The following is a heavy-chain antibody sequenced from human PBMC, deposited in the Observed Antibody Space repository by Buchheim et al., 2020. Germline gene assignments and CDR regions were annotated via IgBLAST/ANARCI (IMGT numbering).Heavy chain of an antibody. J-gene: IGHJ5*02. CDR2: ISNSGSII. CDR1: GFSFSDYY. Sequence: QVQLVESGGGLVKPGGSLRLSCAASGFSFSDYYMGWIRQAPGKGLEWVSYISNSGSIIYYEDSLEGRFTISRDNAKNSLYLQMNSLRAEDTAVYYCARDLAAAKNWFDPWGQGTL. D-gene: IGHD2-15*01. V-gene: IGHV3-11*01. CDR3: ARDLAAAKNWFDP.